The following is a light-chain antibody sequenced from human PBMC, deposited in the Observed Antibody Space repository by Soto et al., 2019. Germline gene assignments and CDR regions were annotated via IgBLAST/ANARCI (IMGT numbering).Light chain of an antibody. J-gene: IGKJ5*01. CDR2: SAS. CDR3: QPLNSYRFT. V-gene: IGKV1-9*01. Sequence: IQLTQSPSSLSVFVGDRVTITCRASQGISSSLAWYQQRPGKAPKLLIYSASTLQSGVPSRFSGSGSGTDFTLSISSLQPEDFATYDCQPLNSYRFTVGPGTRRAIK. CDR1: QGISSS.